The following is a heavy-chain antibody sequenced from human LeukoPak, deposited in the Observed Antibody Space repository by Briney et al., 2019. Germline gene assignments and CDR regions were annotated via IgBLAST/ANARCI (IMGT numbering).Heavy chain of an antibody. D-gene: IGHD2-15*01. Sequence: ASVKVSCKASGYTFTSYDINWVRQANGQGLEWMGWMNPNSGNTGYAQKFQGRVTMTRNTSISTAYMELSSLRSEDTAVYYCARAGEYCSGGSCYSTWFDPWGQGTLVTVSS. J-gene: IGHJ5*02. CDR1: GYTFTSYD. CDR3: ARAGEYCSGGSCYSTWFDP. CDR2: MNPNSGNT. V-gene: IGHV1-8*01.